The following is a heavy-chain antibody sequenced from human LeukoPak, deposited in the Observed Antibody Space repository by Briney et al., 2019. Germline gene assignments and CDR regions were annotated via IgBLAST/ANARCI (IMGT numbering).Heavy chain of an antibody. D-gene: IGHD3-10*01. Sequence: ASVKVSCKASGYTFTSYGISWVRQAPGQGLEWMGGIIPIFGTANYAQKFQGRVTITADKSTSTAYMELSSLRSEDTAVYYCARDQFYRPYRGEAISFDYWGQGTLVTVSS. CDR1: GYTFTSYG. CDR2: IIPIFGTA. J-gene: IGHJ4*02. CDR3: ARDQFYRPYRGEAISFDY. V-gene: IGHV1-69*06.